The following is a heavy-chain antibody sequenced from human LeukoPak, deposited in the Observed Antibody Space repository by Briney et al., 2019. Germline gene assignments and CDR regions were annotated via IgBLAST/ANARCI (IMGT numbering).Heavy chain of an antibody. CDR1: GYTFTSYG. J-gene: IGHJ6*02. Sequence: GASVKVSCKASGYTFTSYGISWVRQAPGRGLEWMGWIGAYNGNTNYAQKVQGRVTMTTDTSTSTAYMELRSLRSDDTAVYYCAREETHHVYYGMDVWGQGTMVTVSS. D-gene: IGHD1-14*01. V-gene: IGHV1-18*01. CDR2: IGAYNGNT. CDR3: AREETHHVYYGMDV.